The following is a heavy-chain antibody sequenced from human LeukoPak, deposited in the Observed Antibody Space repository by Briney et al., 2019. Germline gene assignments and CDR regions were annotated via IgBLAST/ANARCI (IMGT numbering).Heavy chain of an antibody. J-gene: IGHJ4*02. CDR1: GFTVSSNY. D-gene: IGHD1-26*01. V-gene: IGHV3-23*01. Sequence: PGGSLRLSCAASGFTVSSNYMSWVRQAPGKGLEWVSAISGSGGSTYYADSVKGRFTISRDNSKNTLYLQMNSLRAEDTAVYYCAKGTGRGGTFFDYWGQGTLVTVSS. CDR3: AKGTGRGGTFFDY. CDR2: ISGSGGST.